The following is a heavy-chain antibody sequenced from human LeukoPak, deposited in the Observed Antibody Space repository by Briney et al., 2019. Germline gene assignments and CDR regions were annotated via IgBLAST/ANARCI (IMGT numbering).Heavy chain of an antibody. CDR1: GFTFSTYI. CDR2: ISSSSTYI. CDR3: ARDFSSQSLDY. D-gene: IGHD3-3*01. Sequence: GGSLRLSCAASGFTFSTYIMNWVRQAPGKGLEWVSSISSSSTYIYYADSVKGRFTISRDNAKNSPYLQMDSLRAEDTAVYYCARDFSSQSLDYWGQGTLVTVSS. J-gene: IGHJ4*02. V-gene: IGHV3-21*01.